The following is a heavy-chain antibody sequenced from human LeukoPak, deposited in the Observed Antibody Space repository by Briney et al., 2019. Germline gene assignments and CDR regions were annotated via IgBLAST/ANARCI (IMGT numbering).Heavy chain of an antibody. CDR1: GGSISTYY. D-gene: IGHD6-13*01. J-gene: IGHJ4*02. CDR2: IYYSGST. V-gene: IGHV4-59*08. Sequence: SETLSLTCTVSGGSISTYYWIWIRQPPGKGLEWIGYIYYSGSTNYNPSLKSRVTISVDTSKNQFSLKLSSVTAADTAVYYCAASSSWYGGVFDYWGQGTLVTVSS. CDR3: AASSSWYGGVFDY.